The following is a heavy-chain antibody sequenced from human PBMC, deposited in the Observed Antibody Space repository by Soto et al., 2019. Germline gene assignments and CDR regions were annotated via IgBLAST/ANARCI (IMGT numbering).Heavy chain of an antibody. V-gene: IGHV1-46*01. D-gene: IGHD2-8*01. J-gene: IGHJ4*02. CDR3: ARPPYPGCINAVCYPLDY. CDR2: SNPSGGST. Sequence: QVQLVQSGAEVKKPGASVKISCKASGYTFTSYYMHWVRQAPGQGLEWMGISNPSGGSTNYEQKLQGRVAMTRDTSTSTVYMELNSLRSEDTAVYYCARPPYPGCINAVCYPLDYWGQGTLVTVSS. CDR1: GYTFTSYY.